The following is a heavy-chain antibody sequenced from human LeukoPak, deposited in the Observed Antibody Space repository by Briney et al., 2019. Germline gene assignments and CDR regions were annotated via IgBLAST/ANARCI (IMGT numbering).Heavy chain of an antibody. CDR3: ARSPGPHLTGYYDY. D-gene: IGHD3-9*01. J-gene: IGHJ4*02. Sequence: SETLSLTCSVSGGSISLSYYYWGWIRQPPGKALEWIGSVYYSGTTSYNPSLKSRVTISVDMSKNHFSLKLSSVTAADTAVYYCARSPGPHLTGYYDYWGQGTLVTVSS. CDR2: VYYSGTT. V-gene: IGHV4-39*07. CDR1: GGSISLSYYY.